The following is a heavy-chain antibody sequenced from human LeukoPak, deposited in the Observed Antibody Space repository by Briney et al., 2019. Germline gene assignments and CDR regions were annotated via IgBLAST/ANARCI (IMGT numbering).Heavy chain of an antibody. CDR1: GYIFTNYA. Sequence: ASVKVSCKASGYIFTNYAVNWVRQAPGQGLEWMGWINTNTGNPTYAQGFTGRFVFSLDTSVSTAYLQISSLKAEDTAVYYCARDLLIRYGSGSYKDNWFDPWGQGTLVTVSS. V-gene: IGHV7-4-1*02. J-gene: IGHJ5*02. CDR2: INTNTGNP. CDR3: ARDLLIRYGSGSYKDNWFDP. D-gene: IGHD3-10*01.